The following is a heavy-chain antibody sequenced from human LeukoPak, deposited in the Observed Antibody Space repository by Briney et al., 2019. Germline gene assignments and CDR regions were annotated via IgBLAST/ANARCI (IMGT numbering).Heavy chain of an antibody. J-gene: IGHJ4*02. CDR3: ARGEPRTASYYYDSSGYYY. CDR2: ISAYNGNT. Sequence: ASVKVSCKASGYTFTSYGISWVRQAPGQGLEWTGWISAYNGNTNYAQKLQGRVTMTTDTSTSTAYMELRSLRSDDTAVYYCARGEPRTASYYYDSSGYYYWGQGTLVTVSS. D-gene: IGHD3-22*01. V-gene: IGHV1-18*01. CDR1: GYTFTSYG.